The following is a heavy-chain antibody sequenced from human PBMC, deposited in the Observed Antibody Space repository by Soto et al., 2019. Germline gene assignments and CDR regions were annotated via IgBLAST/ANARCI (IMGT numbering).Heavy chain of an antibody. D-gene: IGHD5-12*01. CDR3: ARIGGYNSHFDY. V-gene: IGHV1-69*02. Sequence: QVQLVQSGAAVKKPGSSVKVSCKASGGTFSSYTISWVRQAPGQGLEWMGRIIPILGIANYAQKFQGRVTITADKSTSTAYMELSSLRSEDTAVYYCARIGGYNSHFDYWGQGTLVTVSS. J-gene: IGHJ4*02. CDR2: IIPILGIA. CDR1: GGTFSSYT.